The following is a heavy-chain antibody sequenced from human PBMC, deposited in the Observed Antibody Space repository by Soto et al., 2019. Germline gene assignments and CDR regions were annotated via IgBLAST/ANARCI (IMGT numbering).Heavy chain of an antibody. D-gene: IGHD3-10*01. V-gene: IGHV1-69*02. Sequence: SVKVSCKASGGTFSSYTISWVRQAPGQGLEWMGRIIPILGIANYAQKFQGRVTITADKSTSTAYMELSSLRSEDTAVYYCARGGYYYGSESYSSPPPGIWGQGTMVTVSS. CDR3: ARGGYYYGSESYSSPPPGI. CDR1: GGTFSSYT. J-gene: IGHJ3*02. CDR2: IIPILGIA.